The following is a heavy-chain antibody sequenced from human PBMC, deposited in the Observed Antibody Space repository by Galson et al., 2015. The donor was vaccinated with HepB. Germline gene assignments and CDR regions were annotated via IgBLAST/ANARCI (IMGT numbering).Heavy chain of an antibody. CDR2: VIKSGGNT. V-gene: IGHV3-23*01. CDR3: AKGIPHGGYDDY. Sequence: SLRLSCAASGYTFSSYVMSWVRQAPGKGLEWVSSVIKSGGNTYHADSVKGRLTISRDNSKNTLYLQMNSLRAEDTAVYYCAKGIPHGGYDDYWGQGTLVTVSS. J-gene: IGHJ4*02. CDR1: GYTFSSYV. D-gene: IGHD5-12*01.